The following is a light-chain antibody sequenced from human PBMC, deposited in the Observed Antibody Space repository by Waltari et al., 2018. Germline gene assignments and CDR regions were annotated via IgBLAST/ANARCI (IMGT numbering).Light chain of an antibody. V-gene: IGKV1-12*01. CDR3: QQANSFQWT. J-gene: IGKJ1*01. CDR2: SAS. Sequence: DIQMTQSPSFVSASVGDRVTITCRASQDIRTWLAWYQQKPGKAPKLLIYSASGLHSGVPSRFSGSGSGTHFTLTISSLQPEDFATYYCQQANSFQWTFGQGTKVEIK. CDR1: QDIRTW.